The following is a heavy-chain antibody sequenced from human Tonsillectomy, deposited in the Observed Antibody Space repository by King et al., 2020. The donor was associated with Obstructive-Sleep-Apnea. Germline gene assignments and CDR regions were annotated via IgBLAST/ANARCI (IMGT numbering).Heavy chain of an antibody. CDR2: IRYDGSEK. J-gene: IGHJ4*02. V-gene: IGHV3-30*02. CDR1: GFTFSSYG. CDR3: AKFGYGGDSG. D-gene: IGHD4-23*01. Sequence: VQLVESGGGVVQPGGSLRLSCAASGFTFSSYGIHWVRQAPGKGLEWVAFIRYDGSEKYYADSVKGRFTISRDNSRNTLYLQMNSLRAEDTAVYSCAKFGYGGDSGWGQGTLVTVSS.